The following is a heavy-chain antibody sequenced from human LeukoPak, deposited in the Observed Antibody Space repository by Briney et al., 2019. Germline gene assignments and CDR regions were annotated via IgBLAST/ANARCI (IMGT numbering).Heavy chain of an antibody. D-gene: IGHD2-2*01. CDR3: ARLDCSSTSCYFDY. Sequence: SGTLSLTCTVSGGSISSYYRSWIRQPPGKGLEWIGYIYYSGSTNYNPSLKSRVTMSVDTSKNQFSLKLSSVTAADTAVYYCARLDCSSTSCYFDYWGQGTLVTVSS. J-gene: IGHJ4*02. CDR2: IYYSGST. V-gene: IGHV4-59*01. CDR1: GGSISSYY.